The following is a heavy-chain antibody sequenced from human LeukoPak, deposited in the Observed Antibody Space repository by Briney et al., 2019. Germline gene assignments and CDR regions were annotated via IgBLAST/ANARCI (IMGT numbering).Heavy chain of an antibody. D-gene: IGHD6-13*01. CDR1: GFTFDDYT. CDR3: GAAAGQYYGMDV. CDR2: ISWDGDST. J-gene: IGHJ6*02. Sequence: GGSLRLSCAASGFTFDDYTMHWVRHAPGKGLEWGSLISWDGDSTYYADSVKGRFTISRDNSKNSLYLQMNSLRTEDTALYYCGAAAGQYYGMDVWGQGTTVTVSS. V-gene: IGHV3-43*01.